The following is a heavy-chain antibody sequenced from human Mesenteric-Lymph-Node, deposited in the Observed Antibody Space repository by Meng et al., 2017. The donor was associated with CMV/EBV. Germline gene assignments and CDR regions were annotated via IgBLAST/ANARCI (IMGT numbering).Heavy chain of an antibody. CDR1: GFTFSSYA. D-gene: IGHD2-2*02. J-gene: IGHJ6*02. V-gene: IGHV3-30-3*01. CDR2: ISYDGSNK. Sequence: GESLKISCAASGFTFSSYAMHWVRQAPGKGLEWVAVISYDGSNKYYADSVKGRFTISRDNSKNTLYLQMNSLRAEDTAVYYCARDPLGYCSSTSRYKNYYGMDVWGQGTLVTVSS. CDR3: ARDPLGYCSSTSRYKNYYGMDV.